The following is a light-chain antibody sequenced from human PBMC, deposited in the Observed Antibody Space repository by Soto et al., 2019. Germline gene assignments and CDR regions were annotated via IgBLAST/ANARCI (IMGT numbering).Light chain of an antibody. CDR1: QGISSY. V-gene: IGKV1-8*01. CDR2: AAS. CDR3: QQYYSYPWT. Sequence: SVSGSPGQTITITCRASQGISSYLAWYQQKPGKAPKLLIYAASTLQSGVPSRFSGSGSGTDFTLTISCLQSEDFATYYCQQYYSYPWTFGQGTKVDIK. J-gene: IGKJ1*01.